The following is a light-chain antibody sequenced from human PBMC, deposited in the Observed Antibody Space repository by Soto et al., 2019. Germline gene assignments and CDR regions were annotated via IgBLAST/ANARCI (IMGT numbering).Light chain of an antibody. J-gene: IGLJ1*01. CDR2: SNN. V-gene: IGLV1-44*01. Sequence: QAVVTQPPSASGTPGQRVTISCSGSSSNIGSNTVNWYQQLPGTAPKLLIYSNNERPSGVPDRFSGSKSGTSASLAISGLQSEDEADFYCAAWDDSLNAYVIGTGTKVTV. CDR3: AAWDDSLNAYV. CDR1: SSNIGSNT.